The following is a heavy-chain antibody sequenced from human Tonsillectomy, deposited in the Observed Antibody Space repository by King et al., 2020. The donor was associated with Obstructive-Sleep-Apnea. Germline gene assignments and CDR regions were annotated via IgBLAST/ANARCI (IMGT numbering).Heavy chain of an antibody. V-gene: IGHV3-30*04. CDR3: ARDTMIVVVTTSFDY. CDR1: GFTFSSYA. CDR2: ISYDGSNK. D-gene: IGHD3-22*01. J-gene: IGHJ4*01. Sequence: VQLVESGGGVVQPGRSLRLSCAASGFTFSSYAMHWVRQAPGKGLEWVAVISYDGSNKYYADSVKGRFTISRDNSKNTLYLQMNSLRAEDTAVYYCARDTMIVVVTTSFDYWGHGTLVAVSS.